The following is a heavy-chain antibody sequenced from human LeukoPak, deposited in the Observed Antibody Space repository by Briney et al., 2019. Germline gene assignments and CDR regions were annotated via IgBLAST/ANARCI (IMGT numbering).Heavy chain of an antibody. V-gene: IGHV4-59*01. D-gene: IGHD6-19*01. Sequence: SETLSLTCAVYGGSFSGYYWSWIRQPPGKGLEWIGYIYYSGSTNYNPSLKSRVTISVDTSKNQFSLKLSSVTAADTAVYYCARISSGWYAYYYYYYMDVWGKGTTVTISS. CDR2: IYYSGST. J-gene: IGHJ6*03. CDR3: ARISSGWYAYYYYYYMDV. CDR1: GGSFSGYY.